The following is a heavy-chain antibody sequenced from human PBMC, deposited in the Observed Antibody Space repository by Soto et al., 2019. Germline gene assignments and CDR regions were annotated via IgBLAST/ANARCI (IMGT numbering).Heavy chain of an antibody. CDR3: ARDNYRPRDY. Sequence: QVHLVQSGAEVKKPGASVKVSCRPFGYTFTAYYIHWVRQAPGQGLEWMGWVDPNSGDSRTVQSFQGRVTMTRDTSTSTVYMELSWLRSDGTAVYYCARDNYRPRDYWGQGTLVTVSS. CDR1: GYTFTAYY. J-gene: IGHJ4*02. CDR2: VDPNSGDS. D-gene: IGHD3-16*02. V-gene: IGHV1-2*02.